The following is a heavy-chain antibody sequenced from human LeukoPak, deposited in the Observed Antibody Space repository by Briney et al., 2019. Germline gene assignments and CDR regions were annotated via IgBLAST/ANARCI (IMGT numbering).Heavy chain of an antibody. J-gene: IGHJ4*02. CDR1: GGSISSYY. D-gene: IGHD3-10*01. CDR3: ARLSHSGSYSYYFDY. CDR2: IYYSGST. V-gene: IGHV4-59*01. Sequence: SETLSLTCTVSGGSISSYYWSWIRQPPGKGLEWIGYIYYSGSTNYNPSLKSRVTISVDTSKNQFSLKLSSVTAADTAVYYCARLSHSGSYSYYFDYWGQGTLVTVSS.